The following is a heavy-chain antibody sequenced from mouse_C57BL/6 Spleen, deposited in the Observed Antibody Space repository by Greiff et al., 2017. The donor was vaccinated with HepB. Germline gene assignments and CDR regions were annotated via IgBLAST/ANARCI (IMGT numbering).Heavy chain of an antibody. D-gene: IGHD2-5*01. CDR3: ARSYYSNYGYAMDY. Sequence: EVKLVESGGGLVQPGGSLKLSCAASGFTFSDYYMYWVRQTPEKRLEWVAYISNGGGSTYYPDTVKGRFTISRDNAKNTLYLQMSRLKSEDTAMYYCARSYYSNYGYAMDYWGQGTSVTVSS. V-gene: IGHV5-12*01. CDR2: ISNGGGST. CDR1: GFTFSDYY. J-gene: IGHJ4*01.